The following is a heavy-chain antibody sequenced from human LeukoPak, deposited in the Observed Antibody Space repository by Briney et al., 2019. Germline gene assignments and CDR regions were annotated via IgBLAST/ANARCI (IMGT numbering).Heavy chain of an antibody. D-gene: IGHD3-22*01. Sequence: SETLSLTCTVSGGSISSSSYYWGWIRQPPGKGLEWIGSIYYSGSTYYNPSLKSRITISVDTSKNQFSLKLSSVTAADTAVYYCARQGPYYYDSSGYRFDAFDIWGQGTMVTVSS. J-gene: IGHJ3*02. CDR3: ARQGPYYYDSSGYRFDAFDI. CDR1: GGSISSSSYY. V-gene: IGHV4-39*01. CDR2: IYYSGST.